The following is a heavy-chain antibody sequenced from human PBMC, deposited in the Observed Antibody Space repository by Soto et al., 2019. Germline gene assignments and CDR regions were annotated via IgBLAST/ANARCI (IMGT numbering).Heavy chain of an antibody. CDR1: GYTFTSYD. D-gene: IGHD2-15*01. CDR2: MNPISGNT. J-gene: IGHJ6*03. Sequence: QVQLVQSGAEVKKPGASVKVSCKASGYTFTSYDINWVRQATGQGLEWMGWMNPISGNTGYAQKFQGRVTMTRNTSISTAYMELSSLRSEDTAVYYCARGIVVPWYYYYYMDVWGKGTTVTVSS. V-gene: IGHV1-8*01. CDR3: ARGIVVPWYYYYYMDV.